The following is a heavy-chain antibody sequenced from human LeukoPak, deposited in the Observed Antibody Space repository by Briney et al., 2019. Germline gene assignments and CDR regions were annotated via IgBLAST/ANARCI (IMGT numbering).Heavy chain of an antibody. J-gene: IGHJ3*02. CDR2: IWYDGSNK. Sequence: PGGSLRLSCAVSGLTFSSYGMHWVRQAPGKGLEWVAVIWYDGSNKYYADSVKGRFTISRDNSKNTLYLQMNSLRAEDTAVYYCAREVTNDAFDIWGQGTMVTVSS. V-gene: IGHV3-33*01. D-gene: IGHD4-17*01. CDR1: GLTFSSYG. CDR3: AREVTNDAFDI.